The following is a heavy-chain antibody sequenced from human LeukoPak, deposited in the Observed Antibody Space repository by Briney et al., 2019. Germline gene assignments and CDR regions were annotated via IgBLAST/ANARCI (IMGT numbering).Heavy chain of an antibody. CDR2: INTGGGT. J-gene: IGHJ3*02. Sequence: GGSLRLSCAASGFTFSTYTMNWVRHAPATGLEGVSAINTGGGTSSADSVKGRFTISRDNSESTLCLQMSSLRAEDTAVYYCARGLDSVTWGPFDIWGQGTVVTVSS. CDR1: GFTFSTYT. D-gene: IGHD2-2*03. V-gene: IGHV3-23*01. CDR3: ARGLDSVTWGPFDI.